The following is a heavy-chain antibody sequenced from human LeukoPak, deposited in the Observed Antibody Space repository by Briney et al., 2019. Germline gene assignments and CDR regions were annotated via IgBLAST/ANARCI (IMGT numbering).Heavy chain of an antibody. CDR3: ARGTYYYDSSGYELFDY. CDR1: GGSISSYY. J-gene: IGHJ4*02. Sequence: SETLSLTCTVSGGSISSYYWSRIRQPPGKGLEWIGYIYYSGSTNYNSSLKSRVTILVDTSKNQFSLKLSSVTAADTAVYYCARGTYYYDSSGYELFDYWGQGTLVTVSS. CDR2: IYYSGST. V-gene: IGHV4-59*01. D-gene: IGHD3-22*01.